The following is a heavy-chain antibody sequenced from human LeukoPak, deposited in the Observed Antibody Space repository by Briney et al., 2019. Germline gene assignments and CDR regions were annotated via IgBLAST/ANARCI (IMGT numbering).Heavy chain of an antibody. CDR3: AIEYNWNYGKWFDP. J-gene: IGHJ5*02. D-gene: IGHD1-7*01. Sequence: PSETLSLTCAVYGGSFSGYYWSWIRQPPGKGLEWIGEINHSGSTNYNPSLKSRVTISVGTSKNQFSLKLSSVTAADTAVYYCAIEYNWNYGKWFDPWGQGTLVTVSS. CDR2: INHSGST. CDR1: GGSFSGYY. V-gene: IGHV4-34*01.